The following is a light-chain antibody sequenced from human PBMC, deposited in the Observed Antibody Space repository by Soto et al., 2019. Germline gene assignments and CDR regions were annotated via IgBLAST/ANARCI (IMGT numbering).Light chain of an antibody. CDR3: HQYNHWLTWT. Sequence: EIVLTQSPGTLSLSPGERATLSCRASQSVSSSQLGWYQQKPGQAPRLLISGTSIRATDIPDRFSGSGSGTEFTLTISSLQSEDFAVYYCHQYNHWLTWTFGQGTKVDIK. CDR1: QSVSSS. V-gene: IGKV3D-15*01. J-gene: IGKJ1*01. CDR2: GTS.